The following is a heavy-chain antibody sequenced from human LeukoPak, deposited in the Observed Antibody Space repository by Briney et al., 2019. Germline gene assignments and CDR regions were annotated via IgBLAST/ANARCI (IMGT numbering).Heavy chain of an antibody. CDR1: IGSIEKYY. J-gene: IGHJ4*02. CDR2: ISYSGTT. D-gene: IGHD5-18*01. Sequence: SETLSLTCTVIIGSIEKYYWSWIRQPPGKGLEWIGYISYSGTTKYNPSLKSRVTMSVDTSKHQFSLHLSSVTAVDTAIYYCARDSYNYGSGSLDYWGRGTLVTVFS. CDR3: ARDSYNYGSGSLDY. V-gene: IGHV4-59*01.